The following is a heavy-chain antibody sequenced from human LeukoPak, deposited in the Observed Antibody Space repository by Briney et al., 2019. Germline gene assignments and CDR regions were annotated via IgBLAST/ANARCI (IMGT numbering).Heavy chain of an antibody. J-gene: IGHJ4*02. Sequence: PGGSLRLSCTASGFTFGDYAMSWVRQAPGKGLEWVGFIRGKAYGGTTEYAASVKGKFTISRDESKSIAYLQMNSLKTEDTAVYYCTRDDTSSRGYSGYDYFDSWGQGTLVTVSS. D-gene: IGHD5-12*01. V-gene: IGHV3-49*04. CDR1: GFTFGDYA. CDR3: TRDDTSSRGYSGYDYFDS. CDR2: IRGKAYGGTT.